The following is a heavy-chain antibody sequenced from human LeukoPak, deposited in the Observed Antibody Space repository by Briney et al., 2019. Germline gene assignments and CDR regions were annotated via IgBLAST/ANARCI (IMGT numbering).Heavy chain of an antibody. J-gene: IGHJ2*01. CDR3: ARHVGSGYWYFDL. V-gene: IGHV4-39*01. CDR1: GGSISSSSYY. CDR2: IYYSGST. D-gene: IGHD2-15*01. Sequence: PSKTLSLTCTVSGGSISSSSYYWGWIRQPPGKGLGWIGSIYYSGSTYYNPSLKSRVTISVDTSKNQFSLKLSSVTAADTAVYYCARHVGSGYWYFDLWGRGTLVTVSS.